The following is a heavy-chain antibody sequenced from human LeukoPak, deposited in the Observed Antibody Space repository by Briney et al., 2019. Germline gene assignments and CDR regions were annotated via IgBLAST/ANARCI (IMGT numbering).Heavy chain of an antibody. J-gene: IGHJ5*02. CDR3: ARHATESTIFGVAIPNNWFDP. CDR1: GGSISSSSYY. CDR2: IYYSWST. D-gene: IGHD3-3*01. V-gene: IGHV4-39*01. Sequence: SETLSHTCTVSGGSISSSSYYWGWIRQPPGKGLEWIGSIYYSWSTYYNPSLKSRVTISVDTSKNQFSLRLSSVTAADTAVYYCARHATESTIFGVAIPNNWFDPWGQGTLVTVSS.